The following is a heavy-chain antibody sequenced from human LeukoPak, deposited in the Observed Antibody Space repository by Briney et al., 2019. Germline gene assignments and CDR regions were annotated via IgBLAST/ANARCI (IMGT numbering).Heavy chain of an antibody. D-gene: IGHD1-26*01. CDR2: ISGSGGST. CDR1: GFTFSSYG. J-gene: IGHJ6*04. CDR3: ATQWAIDV. Sequence: GGSLRLSCAASGFTFSSYGMSWVRQAPGKGLEWVSAISGSGGSTYYADSVKGRFAISRDNSKNTLYLQMNSLRAEDPAVYYCATQWAIDVWGKGTTVTISS. V-gene: IGHV3-23*01.